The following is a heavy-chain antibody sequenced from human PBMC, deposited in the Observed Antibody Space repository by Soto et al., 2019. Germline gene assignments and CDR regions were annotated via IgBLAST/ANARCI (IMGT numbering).Heavy chain of an antibody. CDR3: ATGGLNIVVVPAATSDFDY. Sequence: ASVKVSCKVSGYTLTELSMHWVRQAPGKGLEWMGGFDPEDGETIYAQKFQGRVTMTEDTSTDTAYMELSSLRSEDTAVYYCATGGLNIVVVPAATSDFDYWGQGTLVTVSS. J-gene: IGHJ4*02. CDR2: FDPEDGET. D-gene: IGHD2-2*01. V-gene: IGHV1-24*01. CDR1: GYTLTELS.